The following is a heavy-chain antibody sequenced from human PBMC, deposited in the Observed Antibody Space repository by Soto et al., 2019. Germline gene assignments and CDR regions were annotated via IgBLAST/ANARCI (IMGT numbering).Heavy chain of an antibody. CDR1: GFTFSSYW. CDR2: IKQDGSEK. Sequence: GGSLRLSCAASGFTFSSYWMSWVRQAPGKGLEWVANIKQDGSEKYYVDSVKGRFTISRDNAKNSLYLQMNSLRAEDTAVYYCARDLLISGWSFDAFDIWGQGTMVTVSS. J-gene: IGHJ3*02. D-gene: IGHD6-19*01. CDR3: ARDLLISGWSFDAFDI. V-gene: IGHV3-7*01.